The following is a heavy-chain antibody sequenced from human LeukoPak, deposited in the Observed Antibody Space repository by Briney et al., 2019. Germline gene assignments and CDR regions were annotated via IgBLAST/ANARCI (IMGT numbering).Heavy chain of an antibody. D-gene: IGHD6-19*01. J-gene: IGHJ6*03. V-gene: IGHV3-21*01. CDR3: ARGPYGGGYGAYYYYYMDV. Sequence: GGSLRLSCAASGFTFSSYGMSWVRQAPGKGLEWVSSITTSSSYMFYADSVRGRFTISRDNAENSLYLQMNSLRDEDTAVYYCARGPYGGGYGAYYYYYMDVWGKGTTVTVSS. CDR2: ITTSSSYM. CDR1: GFTFSSYG.